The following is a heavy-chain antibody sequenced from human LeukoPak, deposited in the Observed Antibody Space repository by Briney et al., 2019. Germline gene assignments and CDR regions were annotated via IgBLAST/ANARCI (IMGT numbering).Heavy chain of an antibody. J-gene: IGHJ4*02. CDR3: ARDQGWLNYYDSSGYIDY. D-gene: IGHD3-22*01. CDR2: INAYNGNT. Sequence: ASVKVSCKASGHTFTSYGISWVRQAPGQGLEWMGWINAYNGNTNYAQKLQGRVTMTTDTSTSTAYMELRSLRSDDTAVYYCARDQGWLNYYDSSGYIDYWGQGTLVTVSS. CDR1: GHTFTSYG. V-gene: IGHV1-18*01.